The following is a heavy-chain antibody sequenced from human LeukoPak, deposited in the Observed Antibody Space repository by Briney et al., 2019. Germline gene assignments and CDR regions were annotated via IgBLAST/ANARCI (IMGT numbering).Heavy chain of an antibody. D-gene: IGHD3-22*01. CDR1: GFTFSSYW. Sequence: GGSLRLSCAASGFTFSSYWMSWVRQAPGKGLEWVANIKQDGSEKYYVDSVKGRFTISRDNAKNSLYLQMNSLRAEDTAVYYCARDEGRYDSSGYYYYWGQGTLVTVSS. J-gene: IGHJ4*02. V-gene: IGHV3-7*01. CDR3: ARDEGRYDSSGYYYY. CDR2: IKQDGSEK.